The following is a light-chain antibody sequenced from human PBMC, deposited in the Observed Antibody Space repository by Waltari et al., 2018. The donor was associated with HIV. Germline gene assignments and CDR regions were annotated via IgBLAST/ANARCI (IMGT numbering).Light chain of an antibody. CDR3: AAWDDSLKGPI. Sequence: QSVLTQPPSASGTPGQRVPISCSGSSSNIGSNNVNCYQQLPGTAPKLLIYSYNLRPSGVPDRFSGSKSGTSASLAISGLQSEDEADYYCAAWDDSLKGPIFGGGTKVTVL. CDR1: SSNIGSNN. J-gene: IGLJ2*01. CDR2: SYN. V-gene: IGLV1-44*01.